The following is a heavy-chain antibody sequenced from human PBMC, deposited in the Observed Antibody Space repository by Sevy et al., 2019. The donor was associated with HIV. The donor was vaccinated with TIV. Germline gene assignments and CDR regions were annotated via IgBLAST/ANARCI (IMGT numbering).Heavy chain of an antibody. CDR2: ISGSDNTT. D-gene: IGHD4-17*01. J-gene: IGHJ6*02. Sequence: GGSLRLSCAASGFTFSDYYMSWIRQAPGKGLEWVSYISGSDNTTYYADSVKGRFTISRDNTKNSLYLQMNTLRAEDTAVYYCARDHVKDGDLGDYYYFAMDVWGPGTTVTVS. CDR1: GFTFSDYY. V-gene: IGHV3-11*01. CDR3: ARDHVKDGDLGDYYYFAMDV.